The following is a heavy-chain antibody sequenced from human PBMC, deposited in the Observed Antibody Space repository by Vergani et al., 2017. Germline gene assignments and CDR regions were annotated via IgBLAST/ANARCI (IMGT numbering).Heavy chain of an antibody. CDR2: INPNSGGT. V-gene: IGHV1-2*02. Sequence: QVQLVQSGAEVKKPGASVKVSCKASGYTLTGYYMHWVRQAPGQGLEWMGWINPNSGGTNYAQKFQGRVTMTRDTSISPAYMGLGRLRSDDTAVYYCARGQWLHTLAFDYWGQGTMVTVSS. J-gene: IGHJ4*02. CDR3: ARGQWLHTLAFDY. D-gene: IGHD6-19*01. CDR1: GYTLTGYY.